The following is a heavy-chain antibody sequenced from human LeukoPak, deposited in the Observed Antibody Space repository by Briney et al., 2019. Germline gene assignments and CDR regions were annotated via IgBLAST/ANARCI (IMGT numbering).Heavy chain of an antibody. Sequence: ASVKVSCKATGYTFTGYDMHWVRQAPGQGLEWMGWINLNSGGTNYAQKFQGRVTMTRDTSISTAYMELSRLRSDDTAVYYCARDAPSYQYSSGWYGARDAFDIWGQGTMVTVSS. V-gene: IGHV1-2*02. D-gene: IGHD6-19*01. J-gene: IGHJ3*02. CDR1: GYTFTGYD. CDR3: ARDAPSYQYSSGWYGARDAFDI. CDR2: INLNSGGT.